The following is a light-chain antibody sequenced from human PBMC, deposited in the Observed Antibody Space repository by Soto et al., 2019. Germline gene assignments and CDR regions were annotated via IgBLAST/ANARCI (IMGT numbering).Light chain of an antibody. Sequence: DIQMTQSPSSLSASVGDRVTITCRASQSISSYLNWYQAKPGQAPKLVIYDAYNLETGVPSTLSGNGYGTDFTFTISSLRPEDIATYYCQKSDHLPLFGPGTKVDIK. CDR1: QSISSY. CDR3: QKSDHLPL. J-gene: IGKJ3*01. CDR2: DAY. V-gene: IGKV1-33*01.